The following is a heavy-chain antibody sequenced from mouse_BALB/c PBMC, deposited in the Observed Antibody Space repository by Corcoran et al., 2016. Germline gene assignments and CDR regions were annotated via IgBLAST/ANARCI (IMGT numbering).Heavy chain of an antibody. CDR3: ARSMITTGNYYAMDY. D-gene: IGHD2-4*01. Sequence: QVTLKESGPGILQPSQTLSLTCSFSGFSLSTSGMGVSWLRQPSGKGLEWLAHIYWDDDKRYNPSLKSRLTISKDTSSNQVFLKITSVDTADTATYYCARSMITTGNYYAMDYWGQGTSVTVSS. V-gene: IGHV8-12*01. CDR2: IYWDDDK. CDR1: GFSLSTSGMG. J-gene: IGHJ4*01.